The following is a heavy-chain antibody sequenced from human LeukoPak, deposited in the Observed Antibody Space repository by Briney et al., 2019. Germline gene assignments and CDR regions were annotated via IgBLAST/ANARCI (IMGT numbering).Heavy chain of an antibody. V-gene: IGHV1-69*04. D-gene: IGHD5-24*01. J-gene: IGHJ6*02. CDR3: ASRDGYKTYYYYGMDV. CDR2: IIPILGTA. CDR1: GGTFSSYA. Sequence: VASVKVSCKASGGTFSSYAISWVRQAPGQGLGWMGRIIPILGTANYAQKFQGRVTITADKSTSTAYMELSSLRSEDTAVYYCASRDGYKTYYYYGMDVWGQGTTVTVSS.